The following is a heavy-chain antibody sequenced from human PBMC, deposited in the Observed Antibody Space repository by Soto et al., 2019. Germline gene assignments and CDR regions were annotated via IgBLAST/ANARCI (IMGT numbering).Heavy chain of an antibody. J-gene: IGHJ4*02. D-gene: IGHD4-17*01. V-gene: IGHV4-59*12. CDR2: IYDSGST. CDR1: GGSINNYY. Sequence: SETLSLTCTVSGGSINNYYWSWIRQPPGKGLEWIGYIYDSGSTHYNPSLESRVTISEDTSKNQFSLKLSSVTAADTAVYYCARAMTTVTTIDYWGQGTLVTVSS. CDR3: ARAMTTVTTIDY.